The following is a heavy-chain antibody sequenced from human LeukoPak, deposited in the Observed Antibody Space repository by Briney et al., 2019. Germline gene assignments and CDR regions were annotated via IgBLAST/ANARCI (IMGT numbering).Heavy chain of an antibody. J-gene: IGHJ4*02. D-gene: IGHD5-18*01. V-gene: IGHV5-51*01. CDR1: GYSFTSYW. Sequence: GESLKISCKGSGYSFTSYWIGWVRQMPGKGLEWMGIIYPGDSDTRYSPSFQGHVIISVDKSISTAYLQWSSLKASDTAMYYCARHSQNGQLWSYPMDYWGQGTLVTVSS. CDR2: IYPGDSDT. CDR3: ARHSQNGQLWSYPMDY.